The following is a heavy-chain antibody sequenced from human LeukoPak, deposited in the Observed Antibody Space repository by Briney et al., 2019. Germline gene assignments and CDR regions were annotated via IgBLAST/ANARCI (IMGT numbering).Heavy chain of an antibody. Sequence: ASVKVSCKASGGTFSSYAISWVRQAPGQGLEWMGRIIPILGKANYAQKFQGRVTITADKSTSTAYMELSSLRSEDTAVYYCARDGGILTVGMDVWGQGTTVTVSS. J-gene: IGHJ6*02. V-gene: IGHV1-69*04. CDR3: ARDGGILTVGMDV. CDR2: IIPILGKA. D-gene: IGHD3-9*01. CDR1: GGTFSSYA.